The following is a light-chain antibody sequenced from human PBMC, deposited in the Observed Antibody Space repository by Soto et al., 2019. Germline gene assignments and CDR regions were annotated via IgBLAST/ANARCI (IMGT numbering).Light chain of an antibody. V-gene: IGKV3-20*01. J-gene: IGKJ5*01. CDR2: GAS. CDR3: KQYGRSPS. Sequence: EIVLTQSPGTLSSSPGQSCTASCMAGQSVSSSYLAWYQQKPGQDPRLLIYGASSRATGIPDRFSGSGSGTEFTLPISSLQPEEFAVYYCKQYGRSPSFGQGYRLEIK. CDR1: QSVSSSY.